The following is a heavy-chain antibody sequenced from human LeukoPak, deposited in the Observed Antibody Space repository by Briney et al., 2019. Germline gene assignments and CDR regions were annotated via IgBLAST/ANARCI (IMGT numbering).Heavy chain of an antibody. J-gene: IGHJ3*02. V-gene: IGHV4-30-4*01. CDR2: IYYSGST. D-gene: IGHD1-1*01. Sequence: ASQTLSLTCTXSGGSIXXXXXXXXXXRXXXXKXXXWIGYIYYSGSTYYNPSXRXXVTISLDXSKTQFSLRLSSVTAADTAVYYCARDGTDLRLIDIWGQGTMVTVSS. CDR1: GGSIXXXXXX. CDR3: ARDGTDLRLIDI.